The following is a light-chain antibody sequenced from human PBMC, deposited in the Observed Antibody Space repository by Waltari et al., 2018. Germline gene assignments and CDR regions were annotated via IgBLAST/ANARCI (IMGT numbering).Light chain of an antibody. V-gene: IGLV1-47*01. CDR1: SSKLRSNY. CDR3: GAWDDTLRFV. Sequence: QSVLSPPPSASGTPAQRLTIPCSGTSSKLRSNYVYRSPHLPGMAPKLLLYRNNQRPPGVPDRFSSSKSGTSASLSIRELRSEDEADYYCGAWDDTLRFVFGGGTRLTVL. CDR2: RNN. J-gene: IGLJ2*01.